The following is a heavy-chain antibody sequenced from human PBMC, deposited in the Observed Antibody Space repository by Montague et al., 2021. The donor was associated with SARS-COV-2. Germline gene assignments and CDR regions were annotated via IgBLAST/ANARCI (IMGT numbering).Heavy chain of an antibody. D-gene: IGHD5-24*01. J-gene: IGHJ3*02. CDR1: GFTFSSYS. Sequence: SLRLSCAASGFTFSSYSMNWVRQAPGKGLEWVSSISSSRSYIYYADSVKGRFTISRDNAKNSLYLQMNSLRAEDTAVYYCARGVEMAIMGDAFDIWGQGTMVTVSS. CDR3: ARGVEMAIMGDAFDI. CDR2: ISSSRSYI. V-gene: IGHV3-21*01.